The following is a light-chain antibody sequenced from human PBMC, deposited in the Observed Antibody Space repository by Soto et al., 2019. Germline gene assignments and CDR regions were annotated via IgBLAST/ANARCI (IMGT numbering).Light chain of an antibody. J-gene: IGKJ5*01. CDR2: GAS. CDR3: QQYGSSSPIT. V-gene: IGKV3-20*01. Sequence: EIVITPSPATVSVSPGERATLSCRASQSVSSSYLAWYQQKPGQAPRLLIYGASSRATGIPDRFSGSGSGTDFTLTTSRLEPEDFAVYYCQQYGSSSPITFGQGTRLEIK. CDR1: QSVSSSY.